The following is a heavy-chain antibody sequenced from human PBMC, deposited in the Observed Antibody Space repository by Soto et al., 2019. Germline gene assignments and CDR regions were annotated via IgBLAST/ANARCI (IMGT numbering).Heavy chain of an antibody. V-gene: IGHV2-5*02. CDR2: IFWDGDK. J-gene: IGHJ4*02. D-gene: IGHD2-21*02. CDR1: GFSLTANGVG. CDR3: AHSFRRVSCSGGNFYAFDS. Sequence: QITLKESGPALVKPTQTLTLTCTVSGFSLTANGVGVGWIRQPPGKAPEWLTLIFWDGDKRYSPSLKSRLSITMDTSKNHVVLIVTNVDPVDTATYYCAHSFRRVSCSGGNFYAFDSWGQGILVTVSS.